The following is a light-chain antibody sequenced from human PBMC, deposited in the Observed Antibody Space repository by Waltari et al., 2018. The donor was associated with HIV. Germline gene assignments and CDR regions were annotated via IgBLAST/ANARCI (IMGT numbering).Light chain of an antibody. Sequence: EVPLTQSPATLSLSPGESATLSCRASQSISGAVAWYQQKPGQAPRLLIYDASRRYTGIPVRFRGSGSGTDITLTISSLEPEDFAIYYCQQGSGWPPAFSFGGGTRVDIK. V-gene: IGKV3-11*01. J-gene: IGKJ4*01. CDR3: QQGSGWPPAFS. CDR2: DAS. CDR1: QSISGA.